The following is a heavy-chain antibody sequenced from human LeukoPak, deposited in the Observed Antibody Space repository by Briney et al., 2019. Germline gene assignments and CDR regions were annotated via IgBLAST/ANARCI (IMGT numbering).Heavy chain of an antibody. CDR3: ARDSGYSSGWYGGADY. Sequence: PSETLSLTCAVYGGSFSGYYWSWIRQPPGKGLEWIGSIYHSGSTYYNPSLKSRVTISVDTSKNQFSLKLSSVTAADTAVYYCARDSGYSSGWYGGADYWGQGTLVTVSS. J-gene: IGHJ4*02. CDR2: IYHSGST. V-gene: IGHV4-34*01. D-gene: IGHD6-19*01. CDR1: GGSFSGYY.